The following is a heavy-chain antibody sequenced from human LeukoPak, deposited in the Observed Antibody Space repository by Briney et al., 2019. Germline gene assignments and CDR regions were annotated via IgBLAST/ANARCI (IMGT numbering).Heavy chain of an antibody. V-gene: IGHV4-4*07. D-gene: IGHD1-1*01. J-gene: IGHJ2*01. CDR1: GGSISSYY. CDR2: IYTSGST. CDR3: ARDNSIQLERRANWYFDL. Sequence: SETPSLTCTVSGGSISSYYWSWIRQPAGKGLEWIGRIYTSGSTNYNPSLKSRVTMSVDTSKNQFSLKLSSVTAADTAVYYCARDNSIQLERRANWYFDLWGRGTLVTVS.